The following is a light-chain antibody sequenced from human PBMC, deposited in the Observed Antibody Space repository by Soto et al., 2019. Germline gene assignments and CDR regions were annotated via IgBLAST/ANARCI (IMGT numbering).Light chain of an antibody. J-gene: IGLJ1*01. Sequence: QSVLTQPPSVSAAPGQRVTISCSGSSSNIGNNYVSWYQQLPGTAPKLLIYESNKRPSGIPDRFSGSKSGTSATLGITGLQTGDEADYYCGTWDSSLSAVYVFGTGTKLTVL. CDR1: SSNIGNNY. CDR2: ESN. V-gene: IGLV1-51*02. CDR3: GTWDSSLSAVYV.